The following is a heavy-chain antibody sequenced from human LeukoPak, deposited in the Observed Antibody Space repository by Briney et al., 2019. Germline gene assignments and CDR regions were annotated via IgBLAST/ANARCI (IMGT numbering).Heavy chain of an antibody. V-gene: IGHV3-53*01. CDR1: GFTFSASA. J-gene: IGHJ3*02. Sequence: PGGSLRLSCAASGFTFSASAMNWVRQAPAKGLEWVSVIYSGGSTYYADSVKGRFTISRDNSKNTLYLQMNSLRAEDTAVYYCARDRSLGRGIRAFDIWGQGTMVTVSS. CDR3: ARDRSLGRGIRAFDI. CDR2: IYSGGST. D-gene: IGHD7-27*01.